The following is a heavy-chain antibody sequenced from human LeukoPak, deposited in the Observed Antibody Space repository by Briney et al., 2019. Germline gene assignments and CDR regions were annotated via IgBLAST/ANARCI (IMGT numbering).Heavy chain of an antibody. CDR2: IYYSGST. D-gene: IGHD6-19*01. CDR3: ARQNSLIAVAGYFDY. CDR1: GGSLSSSSYY. J-gene: IGHJ4*02. Sequence: PSETLSLTCTVSGGSLSSSSYYWGWIRQPPGKGLEWIGSIYYSGSTYYNPSLKSRVTISVDTSKNQFSLKLSSVTAADTAVYYCARQNSLIAVAGYFDYWGQGTLATVSS. V-gene: IGHV4-39*01.